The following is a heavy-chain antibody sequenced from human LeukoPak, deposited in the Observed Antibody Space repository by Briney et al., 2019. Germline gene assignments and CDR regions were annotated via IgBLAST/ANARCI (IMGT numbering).Heavy chain of an antibody. CDR3: ARTVSGYYFNA. D-gene: IGHD5-12*01. J-gene: IGHJ5*02. CDR1: GVSINSYY. CDR2: VAYSGST. V-gene: IGHV4-59*01. Sequence: SETLSLTCTVSGVSINSYYRSWVRQPPGKGLEWIGYVAYSGSTNYNPSLKSRVTISLDTSKNQFSLKLSAVTAADTAVYYCARTVSGYYFNAWGPGTLVTASS.